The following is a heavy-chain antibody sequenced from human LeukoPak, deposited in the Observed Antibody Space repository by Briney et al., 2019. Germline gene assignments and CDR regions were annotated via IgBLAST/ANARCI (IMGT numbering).Heavy chain of an antibody. CDR3: ARDTSVYSGSYYADFDY. Sequence: ASVKVSCKASGYTFTTYGISWVRQAPGQGLEWMGWISAYNGNTNYAQKLQGRVTMTTDTSTSTAYMGLRSLRSDDTAVYYCARDTSVYSGSYYADFDYWGQGTLVTVSS. J-gene: IGHJ4*02. D-gene: IGHD1-26*01. V-gene: IGHV1-18*01. CDR2: ISAYNGNT. CDR1: GYTFTTYG.